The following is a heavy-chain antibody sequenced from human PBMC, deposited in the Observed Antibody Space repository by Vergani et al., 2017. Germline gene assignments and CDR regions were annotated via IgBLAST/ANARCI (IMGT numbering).Heavy chain of an antibody. CDR3: AREPPLTGFFDY. D-gene: IGHD3-9*01. CDR2: ISPDGFST. Sequence: QVQLVQSGAELGKPGASVKISCKASGYTFTAYYINWVRQAPEQGLEWVGVISPDGFSTFYAQKFQGRVTITRDTSTSTVYVEVTSLRSDDTAVYYCAREPPLTGFFDYWGQGTLVTVSS. J-gene: IGHJ4*02. V-gene: IGHV1-46*03. CDR1: GYTFTAYY.